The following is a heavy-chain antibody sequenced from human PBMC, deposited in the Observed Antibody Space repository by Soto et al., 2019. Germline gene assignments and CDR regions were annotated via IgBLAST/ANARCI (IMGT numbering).Heavy chain of an antibody. Sequence: SETLSLTCSVSGFALSRRYSSSLVRQPPGKGLEWMGSIYPSVSPYHKPSLATRLRLSVDTSKNQFTLNLTSVTAADTALYFCAREKVGTTFFDNWGPGIQVTVSS. CDR3: AREKVGTTFFDN. CDR2: IYPSVSP. J-gene: IGHJ4*02. V-gene: IGHV4-38-2*02. CDR1: GFALSRRYS. D-gene: IGHD1-1*01.